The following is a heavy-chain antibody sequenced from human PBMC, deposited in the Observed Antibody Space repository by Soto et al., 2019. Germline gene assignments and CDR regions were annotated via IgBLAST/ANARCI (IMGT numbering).Heavy chain of an antibody. CDR2: ISWNSGSI. Sequence: GGSLRLSCAASGFTFDDYAMHWVRQAPGKGLEWVSGISWNSGSIGYADSVKGRFTISRDNAKNSLYLQMNSLRAEDTALYYCAKDKVGIALHGTVGEYFDYWGQGTLVTVSS. CDR1: GFTFDDYA. D-gene: IGHD1-26*01. CDR3: AKDKVGIALHGTVGEYFDY. V-gene: IGHV3-9*01. J-gene: IGHJ4*02.